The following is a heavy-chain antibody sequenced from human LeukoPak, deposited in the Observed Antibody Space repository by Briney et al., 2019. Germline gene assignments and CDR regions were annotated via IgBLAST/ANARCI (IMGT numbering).Heavy chain of an antibody. CDR3: ASSCCGSGSYYSSHGSGNPFDL. CDR1: GGSISSYY. D-gene: IGHD3-10*01. V-gene: IGHV4-59*01. Sequence: SETLSLTCTVSGGSISSYYWSWIRQPPGKGLEWIGYIYYSGSTNYNPSLKSRVTISVDTSKNQFSLKLSSVTAADTAVYYCASSCCGSGSYYSSHGSGNPFDLWGRGTLVTVSS. J-gene: IGHJ2*01. CDR2: IYYSGST.